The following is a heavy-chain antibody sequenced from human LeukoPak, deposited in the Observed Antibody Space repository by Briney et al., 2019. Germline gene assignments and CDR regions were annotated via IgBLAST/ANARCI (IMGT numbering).Heavy chain of an antibody. Sequence: PGGSLRLSCAVSGFTVSSNYMSWVRQAPGKGLEWVSILYSSGTTDYTDSVKGRFTISRDRSKNTLYLQMNALTAEDTAVYYFARDAPVLGFDYWGQGTLVTVSS. CDR2: LYSSGTT. D-gene: IGHD2-8*01. CDR1: GFTVSSNY. V-gene: IGHV3-66*01. J-gene: IGHJ4*02. CDR3: ARDAPVLGFDY.